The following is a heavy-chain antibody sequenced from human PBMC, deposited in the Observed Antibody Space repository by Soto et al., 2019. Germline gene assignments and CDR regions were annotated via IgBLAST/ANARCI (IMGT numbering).Heavy chain of an antibody. J-gene: IGHJ6*02. V-gene: IGHV4-34*01. D-gene: IGHD3-10*01. Sequence: SETLSLTCAVSGASVSGQYWSWIRQPPGKGLEWVGEIIPTGSTTYNPSLKSRLSFSLDTSKNHFSLNLSSVSVADTAVYYCVRGGITMAWNYYYYGMDVWGQGTTVTVSS. CDR2: IIPTGST. CDR1: GASVSGQY. CDR3: VRGGITMAWNYYYYGMDV.